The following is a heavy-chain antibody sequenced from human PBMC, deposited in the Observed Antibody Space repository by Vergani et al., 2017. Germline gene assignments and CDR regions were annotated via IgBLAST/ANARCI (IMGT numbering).Heavy chain of an antibody. V-gene: IGHV1-69*12. CDR2: IIPVFGVT. CDR3: ARVHRFYDSSGYYGGYDAFDI. D-gene: IGHD3-22*01. CDR1: GGTFSHFF. Sequence: QAQLVQSGAEVKKPGSSVKVSCKSSGGTFSHFFISWVRQAPGQGLEWMGGIIPVFGVTNYTQKFQSRVTITADESTSTAYMELNSLRYEDTAVYYCARVHRFYDSSGYYGGYDAFDIWGQGTMVTVSS. J-gene: IGHJ3*02.